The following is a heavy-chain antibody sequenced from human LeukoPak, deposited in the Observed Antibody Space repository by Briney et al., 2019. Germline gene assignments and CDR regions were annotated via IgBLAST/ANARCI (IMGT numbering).Heavy chain of an antibody. V-gene: IGHV1-8*01. D-gene: IGHD3-10*01. CDR1: GYTFTNYD. CDR3: ARDQYNYGSGSYDY. CDR2: VNPNNDNT. Sequence: ASVKVSCKASGYTFTNYDINWVRQATGQGLEWMGWVNPNNDNTGFAQKFQGRVTMTTNISISTAYMELSSLRSEDTAVYYCARDQYNYGSGSYDYWGQGTLVTVSS. J-gene: IGHJ4*02.